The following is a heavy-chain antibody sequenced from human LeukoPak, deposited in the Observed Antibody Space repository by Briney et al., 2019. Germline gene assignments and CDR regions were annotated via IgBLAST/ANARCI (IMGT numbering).Heavy chain of an antibody. D-gene: IGHD3-22*01. CDR2: INPSGGST. CDR1: GYTFTSYY. J-gene: IGHJ3*02. V-gene: IGHV1-46*01. CDR3: ASKWVTYYYNSSYYHYPTDVFDI. Sequence: ASVKVSCKASGYTFTSYYMHWVRQAPGQGLEWMGIINPSGGSTSYAQKFQGRVTMTRDTSTSTVYMELSRLRSDDTAVYYCASKWVTYYYNSSYYHYPTDVFDIWGQGTMVTVSS.